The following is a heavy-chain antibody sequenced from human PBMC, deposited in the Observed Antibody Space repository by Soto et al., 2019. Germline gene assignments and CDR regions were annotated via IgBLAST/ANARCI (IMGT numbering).Heavy chain of an antibody. V-gene: IGHV1-46*03. Sequence: QVYLVQSGAEVKKPGASVKLSCKASGYTFTSNYLYWVRQAPGQGLEWMGMINPSDSSTTYARNFQGRVTMTRDTSTSTVYMEVTRLKSEDTAVYYCVRGSSNGLWHFDLWGRGTLVTVSS. CDR1: GYTFTSNY. CDR2: INPSDSST. CDR3: VRGSSNGLWHFDL. J-gene: IGHJ2*01. D-gene: IGHD6-13*01.